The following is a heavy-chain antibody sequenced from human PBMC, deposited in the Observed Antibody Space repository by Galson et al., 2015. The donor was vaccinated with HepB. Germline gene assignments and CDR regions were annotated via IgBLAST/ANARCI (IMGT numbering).Heavy chain of an antibody. CDR3: AHRRGWEERGYYGMDV. J-gene: IGHJ6*02. Sequence: PALVKPTQTLTLTCTFSGFSLSTSGVGVGWIRQPPGKALEWLALIYWNDDKRYSPSLKSRLTITKDTSKNQVVLTMTNMDPVDTATYYCAHRRGWEERGYYGMDVWGQGTTVTVSS. V-gene: IGHV2-5*01. D-gene: IGHD1-26*01. CDR1: GFSLSTSGVG. CDR2: IYWNDDK.